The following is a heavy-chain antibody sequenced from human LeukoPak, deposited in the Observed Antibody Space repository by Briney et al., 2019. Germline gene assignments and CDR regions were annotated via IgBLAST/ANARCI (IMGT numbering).Heavy chain of an antibody. D-gene: IGHD3-10*01. CDR1: GFTFSSYG. CDR2: ISGSGGST. CDR3: AKGGVLLWFGELLGSYYFDY. V-gene: IGHV3-23*01. Sequence: PGGSLRLSSAASGFTFSSYGMSWVRQAPGKGLEWVSAISGSGGSTYYADSVKGRFTISRDNSKNTLYLQMNSLRAEDTAVYYCAKGGVLLWFGELLGSYYFDYWGQGTLVTVSS. J-gene: IGHJ4*02.